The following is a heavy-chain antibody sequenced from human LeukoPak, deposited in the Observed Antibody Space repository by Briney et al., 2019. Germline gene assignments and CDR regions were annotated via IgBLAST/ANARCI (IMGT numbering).Heavy chain of an antibody. D-gene: IGHD3-9*01. CDR2: IKHSGST. CDR3: ARRGPWGYDILTGYLDYYYMDV. V-gene: IGHV4-34*01. J-gene: IGHJ6*03. CDR1: GQSFSPYY. Sequence: SEALSLICAVYGQSFSPYYWTWMRQPPGKGLEWIGEIKHSGSTNYNPSLKSRVTISVDTSKNQFSLKMSSVTAADTAVYYCARRGPWGYDILTGYLDYYYMDVWGKGTTVTISS.